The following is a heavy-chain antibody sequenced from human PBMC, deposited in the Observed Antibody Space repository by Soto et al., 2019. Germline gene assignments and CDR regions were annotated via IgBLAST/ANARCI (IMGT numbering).Heavy chain of an antibody. D-gene: IGHD6-6*01. CDR1: GNTFADYW. Sequence: EFQNICNAASGNTFADYWIGWVREVAGKGLEWVAIIYPSDSITIYSPSFQGQVTISADKSISTAYLQWTSLKASDTDIYYCSKFKYSTSARYLQHWGQGTQVTVYS. CDR2: IYPSDSIT. V-gene: IGHV5-51*01. J-gene: IGHJ1*01. CDR3: SKFKYSTSARYLQH.